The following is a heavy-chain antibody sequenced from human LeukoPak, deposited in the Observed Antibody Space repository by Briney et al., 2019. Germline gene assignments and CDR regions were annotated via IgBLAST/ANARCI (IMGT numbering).Heavy chain of an antibody. CDR3: AGIAAADLPDY. CDR2: IIPIFGTA. D-gene: IGHD6-13*01. Sequence: ASVKVSCKASGGTFSSYAISWVRQAPGQGLEWMGGIIPIFGTANYAQKFQGRVTMTRDTSISTAYMELSRLRSDDTAVYYCAGIAAADLPDYWGQGTLVTVSS. J-gene: IGHJ4*02. CDR1: GGTFSSYA. V-gene: IGHV1-69*05.